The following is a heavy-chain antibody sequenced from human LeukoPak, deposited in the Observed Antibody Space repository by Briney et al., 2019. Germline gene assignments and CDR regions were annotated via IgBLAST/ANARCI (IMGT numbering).Heavy chain of an antibody. CDR1: GFTFDDYA. J-gene: IGHJ4*02. CDR3: AKDIQSSYGSGSPLDY. Sequence: GGSLRLSCAASGFTFDDYAMHWVRQAPGKGLEWVSGISWSSGSIGYADSVKGRFTISRDNAKNSLYLQMNSLRAEDTALYYCAKDIQSSYGSGSPLDYWGQGTLVTVSS. D-gene: IGHD3-10*01. CDR2: ISWSSGSI. V-gene: IGHV3-9*01.